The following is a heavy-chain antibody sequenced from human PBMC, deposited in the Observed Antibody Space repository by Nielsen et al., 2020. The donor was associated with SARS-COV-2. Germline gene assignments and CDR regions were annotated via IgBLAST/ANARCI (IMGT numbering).Heavy chain of an antibody. CDR1: GVSFRTYS. CDR2: ISASSSDI. J-gene: IGHJ6*02. V-gene: IGHV3-21*04. D-gene: IGHD2-21*02. CDR3: AKEDYVVVTAIAYYYYYYYGLDV. Sequence: GESLKISCAAAGVSFRTYSMNWVRQAPGKGLEWVSMISASSSDIYYADSVKGRFTISRDNSKNTLYLQMNSLRAEDTAVYYCAKEDYVVVTAIAYYYYYYYGLDVWGQGTTVTVSS.